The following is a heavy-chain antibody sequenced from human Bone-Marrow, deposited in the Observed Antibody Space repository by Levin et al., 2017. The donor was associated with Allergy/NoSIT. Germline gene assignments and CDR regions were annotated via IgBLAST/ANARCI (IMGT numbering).Heavy chain of an antibody. CDR2: IYSGGST. D-gene: IGHD2-8*01. CDR1: EFTVSSNY. J-gene: IGHJ3*02. CDR3: ASCTPYRGRHAFDI. Sequence: GGSLRLSCAASEFTVSSNYMSWVRQAPGKGLEWVSVIYSGGSTYYADSVKGRFTISRDNSKNTLYLQMNSLRAEDTAVYYCASCTPYRGRHAFDIWGQGTMVTVSS. V-gene: IGHV3-66*02.